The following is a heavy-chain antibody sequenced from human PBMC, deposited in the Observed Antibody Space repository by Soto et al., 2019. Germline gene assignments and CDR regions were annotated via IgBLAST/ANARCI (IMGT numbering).Heavy chain of an antibody. CDR2: IYHTGGT. J-gene: IGHJ4*02. CDR3: ARVFGYSYGYSDY. Sequence: SETLSLTCAVSGYSINSGYYWGWIRQPPGKGLEWIGSIYHTGGTYYNPSLKGRVTISVDTSKNQFSLKLISVTAADTAVYYCARVFGYSYGYSDYWGPGTLVTVSS. D-gene: IGHD5-18*01. V-gene: IGHV4-38-2*01. CDR1: GYSINSGYY.